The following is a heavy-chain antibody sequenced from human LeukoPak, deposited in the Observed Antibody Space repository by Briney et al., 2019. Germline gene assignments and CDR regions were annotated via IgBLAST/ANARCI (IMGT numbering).Heavy chain of an antibody. V-gene: IGHV3-30*02. D-gene: IGHD6-13*01. Sequence: GGSLRLSCAASGFTFSSYGMHWVRQAPGKGLEWVAFIRLDGSNKYYADSVKGRSTISRDNAKNSLYLQMNSLRAEDTAVYYCARASGAAAGTVFDYWGQGTLVTVSS. J-gene: IGHJ4*02. CDR3: ARASGAAAGTVFDY. CDR1: GFTFSSYG. CDR2: IRLDGSNK.